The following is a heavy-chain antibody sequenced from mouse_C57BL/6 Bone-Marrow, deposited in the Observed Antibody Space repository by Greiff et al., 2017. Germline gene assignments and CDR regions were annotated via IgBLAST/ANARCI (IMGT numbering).Heavy chain of an antibody. CDR1: GYTFTSYW. CDR2: IYPGSGST. V-gene: IGHV1-55*01. J-gene: IGHJ3*01. D-gene: IGHD3-2*02. CDR3: ARGGRDSSGTGFAY. Sequence: QVHVKQPGAELVKPGASVKMSCKASGYTFTSYWITWVKQRPGQGLEWIGDIYPGSGSTNYNEKFKSKATLTVDTSSSTAYMQLSSLTSEDSAVYYCARGGRDSSGTGFAYWGQGTLVTVSA.